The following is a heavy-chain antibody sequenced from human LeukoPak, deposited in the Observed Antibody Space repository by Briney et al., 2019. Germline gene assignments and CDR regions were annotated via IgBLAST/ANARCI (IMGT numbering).Heavy chain of an antibody. J-gene: IGHJ4*02. V-gene: IGHV4-59*04. D-gene: IGHD5-24*01. CDR2: IYYSGST. Sequence: SETLSLTCTVSGGSISSYSWSWIRQPPGKGLEWIGSIYYSGSTYYNPSLKSRVTISLDTSKNQFSLRLRSVTAADTAVYYCARHRSKWLQSSFDYWGQGTLVTVSS. CDR3: ARHRSKWLQSSFDY. CDR1: GGSISSYS.